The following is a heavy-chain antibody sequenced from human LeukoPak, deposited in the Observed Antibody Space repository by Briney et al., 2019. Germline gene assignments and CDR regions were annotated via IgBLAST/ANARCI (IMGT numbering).Heavy chain of an antibody. J-gene: IGHJ5*02. V-gene: IGHV3-21*01. CDR3: ARESGLDSGYFDWLVQPDNWFDP. CDR1: GFTFSSYS. CDR2: ISSSSSYI. Sequence: PGGSLRLSCAASGFTFSSYSMNWVRQAPGKGLEWVSSISSSSSYIYYADSVKGRFTISRDNAKNSLYLQMNSLRAEDTAVYYCARESGLDSGYFDWLVQPDNWFDPWGQGTLVTVSS. D-gene: IGHD3-9*01.